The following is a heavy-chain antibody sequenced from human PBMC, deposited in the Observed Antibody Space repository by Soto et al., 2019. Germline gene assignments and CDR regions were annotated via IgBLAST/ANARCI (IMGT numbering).Heavy chain of an antibody. CDR3: ARDASYYSLWSGYYPSRNGMDA. D-gene: IGHD3-3*01. J-gene: IGHJ6*02. CDR2: IWYDGSKK. Sequence: ESGGGVVQPGRSLRLSCAASGFTFSSFGMHWVRQAPGKGLEWVSLIWYDGSKKSYGDSVKGRFTISRDNSRNTVYLQMNSLRADDTAVYYCARDASYYSLWSGYYPSRNGMDAWGQGTTVTVSS. V-gene: IGHV3-33*01. CDR1: GFTFSSFG.